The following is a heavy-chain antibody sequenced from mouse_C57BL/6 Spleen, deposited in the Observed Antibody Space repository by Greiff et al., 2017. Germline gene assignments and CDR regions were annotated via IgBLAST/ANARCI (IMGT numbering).Heavy chain of an antibody. J-gene: IGHJ4*01. D-gene: IGHD1-1*01. CDR2: IWTGGGT. V-gene: IGHV2-9-1*01. CDR1: GFSLTSYA. Sequence: VQLVESGPGLVAPSQSLSITCTVSGFSLTSYAISWVRQPPGKGLEWLGVIWTGGGTNYNSALKSRLSISKDNSKSQVFLKMNSLQTDDTARYYCARNLDSSSTAGAMDYWGQGTSVTVSS. CDR3: ARNLDSSSTAGAMDY.